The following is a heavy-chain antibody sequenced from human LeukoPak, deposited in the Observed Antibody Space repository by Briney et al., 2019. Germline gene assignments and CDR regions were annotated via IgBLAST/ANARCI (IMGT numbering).Heavy chain of an antibody. Sequence: SETLSLTCAVSGGSISSGGYSWSWIQQPPGKGLEWIGYIYHSGSTYYNPSLKSRVTISVDTSKNQFSLKLSSVTAADTAVYYCARDGSGSTPFDYWGQGTLVTVSS. CDR2: IYHSGST. D-gene: IGHD3-10*01. CDR1: GGSISSGGYS. CDR3: ARDGSGSTPFDY. V-gene: IGHV4-30-2*01. J-gene: IGHJ4*02.